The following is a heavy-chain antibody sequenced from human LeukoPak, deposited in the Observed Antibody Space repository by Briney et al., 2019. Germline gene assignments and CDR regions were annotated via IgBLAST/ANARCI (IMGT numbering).Heavy chain of an antibody. CDR1: GFTFSSYW. D-gene: IGHD3-22*01. Sequence: PGGSLRLSCAASGFTFSSYWMSWVRQAPGKGLEWVANIKQDGSEKYYVDSVKGRFTISRDNAKNSLYLQMNSLRAEDTAVYYCARVSYDGSGYYYGWLTQIYYFDYWGQGTLVTVSS. CDR2: IKQDGSEK. CDR3: ARVSYDGSGYYYGWLTQIYYFDY. V-gene: IGHV3-7*01. J-gene: IGHJ4*02.